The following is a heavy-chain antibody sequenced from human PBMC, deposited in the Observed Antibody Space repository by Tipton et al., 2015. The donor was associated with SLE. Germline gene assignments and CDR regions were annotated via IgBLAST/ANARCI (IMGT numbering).Heavy chain of an antibody. J-gene: IGHJ4*02. D-gene: IGHD2-2*01. CDR1: GGSTSDTN. CDR3: AKVGGASCSRTSCHAGFDY. V-gene: IGHV4-34*01. Sequence: TLSLTCAVYGGSTSDTNWSWIRQPPGKGLEGVGEIHHIGGTKYSPSLKSRVTISIDTSKNQFSLKLSSVTAADTAGYYCAKVGGASCSRTSCHAGFDYWGQGILVTVSS. CDR2: IHHIGGT.